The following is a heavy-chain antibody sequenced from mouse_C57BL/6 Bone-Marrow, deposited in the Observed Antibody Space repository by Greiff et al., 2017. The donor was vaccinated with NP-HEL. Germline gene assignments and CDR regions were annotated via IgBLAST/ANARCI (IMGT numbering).Heavy chain of an antibody. CDR2: IRNKANGYTT. Sequence: EVKLVESGGGLVQPGGSLSLSCAASGFTFTDYYMSWVSQPPGKALEWLGFIRNKANGYTTEYSAHVKGRFTISRDNSQSILYLQMNALIAEDSATYYCARSIYYDYADDPFYAMDYWGQGTSVTVSA. J-gene: IGHJ4*01. D-gene: IGHD2-4*01. V-gene: IGHV7-3*01. CDR1: GFTFTDYY. CDR3: ARSIYYDYADDPFYAMDY.